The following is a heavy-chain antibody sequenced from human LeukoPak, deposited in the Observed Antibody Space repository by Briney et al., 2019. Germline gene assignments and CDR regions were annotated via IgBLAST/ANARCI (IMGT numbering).Heavy chain of an antibody. D-gene: IGHD6-19*01. CDR3: ARDGIAVAGDYYYYGMDV. V-gene: IGHV3-7*04. J-gene: IGHJ6*02. CDR1: GFTFSDYW. Sequence: GGSLRLSCAASGFTFSDYWMGWVRQAPGKGLEWVANIKQDGSEKYYVDSVKGRFTSSRDNAKNSLYLQMNSLRAEDTAVYYCARDGIAVAGDYYYYGMDVWGQGTRVSVSS. CDR2: IKQDGSEK.